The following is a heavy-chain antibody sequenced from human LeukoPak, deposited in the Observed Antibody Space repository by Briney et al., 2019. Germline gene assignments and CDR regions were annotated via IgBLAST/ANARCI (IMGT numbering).Heavy chain of an antibody. V-gene: IGHV4-39*07. CDR1: GGSISSSPYY. J-gene: IGHJ5*02. D-gene: IGHD5-18*01. CDR2: IYYSGTT. Sequence: SETLSLTCTVSGGSISSSPYYWGWIRQPPGKGLEWIGSIYYSGTTHYNPSLESRVTISVDTSKDQFSLKLASVTAADTAIYYCAKGAGGFSYYNWFDPWGQGTLVTVSS. CDR3: AKGAGGFSYYNWFDP.